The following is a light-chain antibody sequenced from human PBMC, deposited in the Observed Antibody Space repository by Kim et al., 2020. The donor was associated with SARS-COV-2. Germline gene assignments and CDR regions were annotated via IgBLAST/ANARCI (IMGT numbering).Light chain of an antibody. CDR1: KLGDKY. CDR3: QAWDSSTAV. J-gene: IGLJ2*01. CDR2: QES. V-gene: IGLV3-1*01. Sequence: SQGQTASITCSGDKLGDKYACWYQQKPGQAPVLVIYQESKRPSGIPERFSGSNSGNTATLTISGTQAMDEADYYCQAWDSSTAVFGGGTQLTVL.